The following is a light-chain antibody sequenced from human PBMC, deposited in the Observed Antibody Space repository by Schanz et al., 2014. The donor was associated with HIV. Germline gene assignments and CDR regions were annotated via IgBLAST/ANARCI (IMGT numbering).Light chain of an antibody. Sequence: QSVLTQPPSVSAAPGQTVTISCSGSRSNIGHNFVSWYQQFPGRAPKVLTYNDDNRPSNIPGRFSGSKSGKSATLAITGLQAGDEADYYCASWDSSLSLFLFGGGTKLTVL. CDR1: RSNIGHNF. CDR3: ASWDSSLSLFL. V-gene: IGLV1-51*01. J-gene: IGLJ2*01. CDR2: NDD.